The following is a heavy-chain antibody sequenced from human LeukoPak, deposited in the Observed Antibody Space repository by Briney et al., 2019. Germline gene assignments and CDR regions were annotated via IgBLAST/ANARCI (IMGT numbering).Heavy chain of an antibody. D-gene: IGHD6-19*01. Sequence: ASVKVSCKASGYTFTSYYMHWVRQAPGQGLEWMGIINPSGGSTSYAQKFQGRVTMTRDTSTSTVYMELSSLRAEDTAVYYCARDVRDRSGEGIAVANYFDYWGQGTLVTVSS. J-gene: IGHJ4*02. CDR1: GYTFTSYY. V-gene: IGHV1-46*01. CDR2: INPSGGST. CDR3: ARDVRDRSGEGIAVANYFDY.